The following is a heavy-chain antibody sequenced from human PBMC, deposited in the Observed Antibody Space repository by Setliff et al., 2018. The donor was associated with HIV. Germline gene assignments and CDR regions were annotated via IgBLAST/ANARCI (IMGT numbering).Heavy chain of an antibody. CDR2: ITDSGHTT. J-gene: IGHJ4*02. CDR3: AKDLPGSGGDFDY. CDR1: EFTFSSSA. D-gene: IGHD6-19*01. Sequence: PGGSLRLSCVASEFTFSSSAMNWVRQAPGKGLEWVSSITDSGHTTYYADSVEGRFTISRENSKNTLYLHMNSLRAEDTAIYYYAKDLPGSGGDFDYWGQGTLVTVSS. V-gene: IGHV3-23*01.